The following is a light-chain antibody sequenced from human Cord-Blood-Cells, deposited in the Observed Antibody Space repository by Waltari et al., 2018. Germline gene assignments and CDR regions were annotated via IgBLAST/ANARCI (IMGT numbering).Light chain of an antibody. V-gene: IGKV4-1*01. CDR1: QSVLYSSNSKNY. CDR3: QQYYSTPPT. CDR2: WAS. Sequence: DIVMTQSPDSLAVSLGERATINCKSSQSVLYSSNSKNYLAWYQQKPGQPPELLIYWASTREAGVPDRFSGSRSGTDFTLTISSLQAEDVAVYYCQQYYSTPPTFGQGTKVEIK. J-gene: IGKJ1*01.